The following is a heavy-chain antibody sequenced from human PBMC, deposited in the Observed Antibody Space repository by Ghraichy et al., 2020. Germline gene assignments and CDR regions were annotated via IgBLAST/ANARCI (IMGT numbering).Heavy chain of an antibody. CDR2: ISSTSRDI. D-gene: IGHD2-15*01. CDR1: GFTFSSYA. CDR3: ARDVGYCADC. Sequence: LSLTCVASGFTFSSYALNWVRQPPGKGLEFISSISSTSRDIYFADSVKGRFTISRDNAKNSLYLQMNSLRAEDTAVYYCARDVGYCADCWGHGTLVTVSS. J-gene: IGHJ4*01. V-gene: IGHV3-21*06.